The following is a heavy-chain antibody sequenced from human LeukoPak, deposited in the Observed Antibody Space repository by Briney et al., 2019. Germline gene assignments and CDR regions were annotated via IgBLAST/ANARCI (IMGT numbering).Heavy chain of an antibody. CDR1: GYTFTGHY. CDR3: ARELLTADYDILTGYWFDP. CDR2: INPNSGGT. V-gene: IGHV1-2*06. D-gene: IGHD3-9*01. Sequence: ASVKVSCKASGYTFTGHYMHWVRQAPGQGLEWMGRINPNSGGTNYAQKFQGRVTMTRDTSISTAYMELSRLRSDDTAVYYCARELLTADYDILTGYWFDPWGQGTLVTVSS. J-gene: IGHJ5*02.